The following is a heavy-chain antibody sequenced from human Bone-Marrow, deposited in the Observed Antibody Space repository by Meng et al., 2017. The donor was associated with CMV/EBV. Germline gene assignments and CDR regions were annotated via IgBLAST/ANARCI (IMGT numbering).Heavy chain of an antibody. J-gene: IGHJ6*02. V-gene: IGHV4-39*07. CDR2: IYYSGST. Sequence: SETLSLTCTVSGGSISSSSYYWGWIRQPPGKGLEWIGSIYYSGSTYYNPSLKSRVTISVDTSKNQFSLQLSSVTAADTAVYYCARELSWFGEFGLDVWGQGTTVTVSS. CDR3: ARELSWFGEFGLDV. D-gene: IGHD3-10*01. CDR1: GGSISSSSYY.